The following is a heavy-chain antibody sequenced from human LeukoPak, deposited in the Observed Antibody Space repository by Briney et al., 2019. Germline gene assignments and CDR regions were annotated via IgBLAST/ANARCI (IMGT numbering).Heavy chain of an antibody. CDR1: GFTFSSYA. J-gene: IGHJ4*02. D-gene: IGHD3-16*01. V-gene: IGHV3-23*01. CDR3: ASDGGPGGVPFDY. CDR2: ISGSGGST. Sequence: GGSLRLSCAASGFTFSSYAMTWVRQAPGKGLEWVSAISGSGGSTYYADSVKGRFTISRDNSKNTLYLQMNSLRAEDTAVYYCASDGGPGGVPFDYWGQGTLVTVSS.